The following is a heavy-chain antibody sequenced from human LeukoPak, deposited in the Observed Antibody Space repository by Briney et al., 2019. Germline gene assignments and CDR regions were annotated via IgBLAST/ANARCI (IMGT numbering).Heavy chain of an antibody. Sequence: PGGSLRLSCAASGFTFDDYGMNWVRQAPGKGLEWVSGINWNGGSTGYADSVKGRFTISRDNAKNSLYLQMNNLRAEDTALYYCAKERGHSKPFDYWGQGTLVTVSS. V-gene: IGHV3-20*04. CDR2: INWNGGST. J-gene: IGHJ4*02. CDR3: AKERGHSKPFDY. D-gene: IGHD4-23*01. CDR1: GFTFDDYG.